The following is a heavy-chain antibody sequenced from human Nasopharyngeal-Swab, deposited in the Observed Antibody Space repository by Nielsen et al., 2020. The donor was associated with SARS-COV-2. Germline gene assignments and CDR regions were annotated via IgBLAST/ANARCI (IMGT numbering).Heavy chain of an antibody. D-gene: IGHD3-22*01. CDR2: IYYSGST. V-gene: IGHV4-39*07. CDR3: ARVDSSGYYYVWYYGMDV. Sequence: SETLSLTCTVSGGSISSSSYYWGWIRQPPGKGPEWIGSIYYSGSTYYNPSLKSRVTISVDTSKNQFSLKLSSVTAADTAVYYCARVDSSGYYYVWYYGMDVWGQGTTVTVSS. CDR1: GGSISSSSYY. J-gene: IGHJ6*02.